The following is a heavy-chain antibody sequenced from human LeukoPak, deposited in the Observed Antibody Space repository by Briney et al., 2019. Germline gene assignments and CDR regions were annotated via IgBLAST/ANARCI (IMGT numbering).Heavy chain of an antibody. V-gene: IGHV5-51*01. J-gene: IGHJ4*02. D-gene: IGHD4-17*01. CDR3: ATLRDYGDYVGYFDY. Sequence: GDSLKISCKGSGYSFTSYWIGWVRQMPGKGLEWVGIISFGDSDSRYSPSIQGQVTISVDKSINTAYLQWSSLKASDTAMYYCATLRDYGDYVGYFDYWGQGTLVTVSS. CDR2: ISFGDSDS. CDR1: GYSFTSYW.